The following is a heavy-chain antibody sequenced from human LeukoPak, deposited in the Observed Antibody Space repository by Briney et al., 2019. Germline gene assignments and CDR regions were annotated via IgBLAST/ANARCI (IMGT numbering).Heavy chain of an antibody. Sequence: SETLSLTCAVSGGSFSYYYWSCIRQPPGKGLEWIAEINHSGGTNYNPCLKSRVTISVDTSKNQFSLKLSSVTVADAAVYSCARYFDLWGRGTLVTVSS. CDR1: GGSFSYYY. J-gene: IGHJ2*01. V-gene: IGHV4-34*01. CDR3: ARYFDL. CDR2: INHSGGT.